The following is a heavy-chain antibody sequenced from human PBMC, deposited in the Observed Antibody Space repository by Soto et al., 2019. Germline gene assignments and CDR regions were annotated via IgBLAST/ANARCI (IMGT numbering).Heavy chain of an antibody. Sequence: SETLSLTCTFSGFSINSGGYYWTWIRQHPGKGLEWIGNVYYTGSTYYNPSLKSRVTISADMSKNQFSLKVSSVTAADTAVYYCARDKEYCSGGTCYRSFDYWGQGTLVTVSS. CDR3: ARDKEYCSGGTCYRSFDY. J-gene: IGHJ4*02. CDR1: GFSINSGGYY. CDR2: VYYTGST. V-gene: IGHV4-31*03. D-gene: IGHD2-15*01.